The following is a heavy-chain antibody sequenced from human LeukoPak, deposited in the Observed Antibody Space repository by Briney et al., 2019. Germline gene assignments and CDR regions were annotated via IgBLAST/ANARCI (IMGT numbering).Heavy chain of an antibody. CDR1: GYTLTELS. CDR2: FDPEDGET. Sequence: ASVKVSCKVSGYTLTELSMHWVRQAPGKGLEWMGGFDPEDGETIYAQKFQGRVTMTEDTSTDTAYMELSSLRSEDTAAYYCARGRYCSSTSCPEDYWGQGTLVTVSS. D-gene: IGHD2-2*01. V-gene: IGHV1-24*01. CDR3: ARGRYCSSTSCPEDY. J-gene: IGHJ4*02.